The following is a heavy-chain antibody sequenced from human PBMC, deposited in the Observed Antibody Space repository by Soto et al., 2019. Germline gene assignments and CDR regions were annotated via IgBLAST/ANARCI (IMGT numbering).Heavy chain of an antibody. J-gene: IGHJ4*02. CDR3: ARRYGGNLDY. CDR2: IYYRGST. Sequence: QLQLQESGPGLVKPSETLSLTCTVSGGSISSYYWTWIRQPPGKGLEWIGYIYYRGSTNYNPSLKRRVTISVDTSKNQFSLRLSSVTAADTAVYYCARRYGGNLDYWGQGTLVPVSS. D-gene: IGHD1-26*01. CDR1: GGSISSYY. V-gene: IGHV4-59*08.